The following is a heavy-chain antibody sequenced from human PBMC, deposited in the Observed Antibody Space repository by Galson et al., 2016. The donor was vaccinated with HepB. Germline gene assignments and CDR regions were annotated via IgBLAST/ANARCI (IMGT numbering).Heavy chain of an antibody. CDR2: TSGTNDDL. CDR1: GYTFTSYG. D-gene: IGHD5-24*01. V-gene: IGHV1-18*04. Sequence: SVKVSCKASGYTFTSYGISWVRQAPGQGPEWMGWTSGTNDDLRYAQMFQGRVTITTDTSTNTAYIELRSLTFDDTAVYYCARDWSAQMPTIPDYWGQGTLVTVSS. J-gene: IGHJ4*02. CDR3: ARDWSAQMPTIPDY.